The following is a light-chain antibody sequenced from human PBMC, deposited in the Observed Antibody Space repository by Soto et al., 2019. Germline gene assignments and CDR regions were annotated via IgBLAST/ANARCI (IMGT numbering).Light chain of an antibody. CDR1: SSDVGGYNH. CDR3: SSHTASTTRI. Sequence: QSALTQPAPVSGSPGQSITISCTGTSSDVGGYNHVSWYQHHPGKAPKRIIYEVTKRPSGVSNRFSGSKSGDTASLTISGLQAEDEADYYCSSHTASTTRIFGTGTKLTVL. V-gene: IGLV2-14*01. J-gene: IGLJ1*01. CDR2: EVT.